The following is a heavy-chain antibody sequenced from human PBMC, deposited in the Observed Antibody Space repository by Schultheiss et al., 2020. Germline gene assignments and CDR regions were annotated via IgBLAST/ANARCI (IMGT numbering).Heavy chain of an antibody. J-gene: IGHJ4*02. D-gene: IGHD6-19*01. CDR2: ISWNSGSI. Sequence: GGSLRLSCAASGFTFDDYAMHWVRQAPGKGLEWVSGISWNSGSIGYADSVKGRFTISRDNAKNSLYLQMNSLRAEDTALYYCAKGSIFGSGPGIFLYYFDCWGQGTLVTVSS. CDR3: AKGSIFGSGPGIFLYYFDC. CDR1: GFTFDDYA. V-gene: IGHV3-9*01.